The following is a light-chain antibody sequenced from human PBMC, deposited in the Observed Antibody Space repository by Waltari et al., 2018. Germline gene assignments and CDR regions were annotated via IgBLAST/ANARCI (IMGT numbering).Light chain of an antibody. CDR2: LGS. Sequence: DIVMTQSPLSLHVTPGEPASISCRYSRSLLHSNGKNYLDWYLQKPGQSPRLLIYLGSNRASGVPDRFSGSGSGTDFTLKISRVEAEDVGVYYCMQTLQTPWTFGQGTKVEIK. V-gene: IGKV2-28*01. CDR1: RSLLHSNGKNY. CDR3: MQTLQTPWT. J-gene: IGKJ1*01.